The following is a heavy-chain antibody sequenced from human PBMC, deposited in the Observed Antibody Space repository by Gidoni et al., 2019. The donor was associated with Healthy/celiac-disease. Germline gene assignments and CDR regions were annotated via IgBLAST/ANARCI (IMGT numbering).Heavy chain of an antibody. J-gene: IGHJ5*02. V-gene: IGHV2-26*01. CDR3: ARIRLGDGYNYAWFDP. CDR2: LFSNDEK. D-gene: IGHD5-12*01. CDR1: GFSLSNARMG. Sequence: QVTLKESGPVLVKPTETLTLTCTVSGFSLSNARMGVSWIRQPPGKALEWLAHLFSNDEKSYSTSLKSRLTISKDTSKSQVVLTMTNMDPVDTATYYCARIRLGDGYNYAWFDPWGQGTLVTVSS.